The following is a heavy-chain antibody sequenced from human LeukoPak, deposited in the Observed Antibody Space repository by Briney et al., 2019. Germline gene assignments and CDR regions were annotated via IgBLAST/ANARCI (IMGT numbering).Heavy chain of an antibody. CDR1: GGSLSSYY. CDR2: IYYSGST. V-gene: IGHV4-59*01. CDR3: ARTQSYFDY. Sequence: SETLSLTCTVSGGSLSSYYWSWIRQPPAKGLEWIGYIYYSGSTNYNPSLKSRVTISVDTSKNQFSLKLSSVTAADTAVYYCARTQSYFDYWGQGTLVTVSS. J-gene: IGHJ4*02. D-gene: IGHD2-21*01.